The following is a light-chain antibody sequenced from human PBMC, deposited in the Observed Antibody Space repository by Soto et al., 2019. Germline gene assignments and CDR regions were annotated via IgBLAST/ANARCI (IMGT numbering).Light chain of an antibody. J-gene: IGKJ1*01. CDR1: QTGSHSY. Sequence: LWQSQDTQSLSPEERAISSGSASQTGSHSYLAWYQQNSGQAPRLLIYGVYSRATGIPARFSGSGSGTEFTLTITRLEPEDSAVYFWQHYGFSQWTFGQGTKADIK. CDR2: GVY. V-gene: IGKV3-20*01. CDR3: QHYGFSQWT.